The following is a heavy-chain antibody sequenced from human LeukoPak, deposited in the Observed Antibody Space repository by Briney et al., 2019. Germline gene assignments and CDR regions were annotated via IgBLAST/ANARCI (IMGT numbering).Heavy chain of an antibody. CDR1: GFTFNSYD. Sequence: GGSLRLSCAASGFTFNSYDMSWVRQAPGKGLEWVSGIGGSGGRTYYADSVKGRFTISRDNSKNTLYLQMNSLRAEDTAVYYCVKKLLPFDYWGQGTLVTVSS. J-gene: IGHJ4*02. CDR2: IGGSGGRT. V-gene: IGHV3-23*01. CDR3: VKKLLPFDY. D-gene: IGHD2-15*01.